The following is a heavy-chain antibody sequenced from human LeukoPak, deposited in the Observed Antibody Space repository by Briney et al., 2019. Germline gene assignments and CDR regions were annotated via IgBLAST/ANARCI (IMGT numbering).Heavy chain of an antibody. CDR3: ARELYDSSGPYYFDY. CDR1: GYTFTSYY. D-gene: IGHD3-22*01. CDR2: INPGGGST. J-gene: IGHJ4*02. Sequence: ASVKVSCKASGYTFTSYYMHWVRQAPGQGLEWMGIINPGGGSTSYAQKFQGRVTMTRDTSTSTVYMELSSLRSEDTAVYYCARELYDSSGPYYFDYWGQGTLVTISS. V-gene: IGHV1-46*01.